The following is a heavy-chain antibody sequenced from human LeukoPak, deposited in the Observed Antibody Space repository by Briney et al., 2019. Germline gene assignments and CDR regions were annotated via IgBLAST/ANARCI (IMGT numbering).Heavy chain of an antibody. CDR3: ASDDLSNDWFDP. J-gene: IGHJ5*02. D-gene: IGHD3-3*01. Sequence: GGSLRLSCAASGFTFNDYWMHWVRQAPGQGLEWVSTISGIGVSTYYADSVKGRFTISRDNSKKTLYLQMNSLRVEDTAVYYCASDDLSNDWFDPWGQGTLVTVSS. CDR1: GFTFNDYW. CDR2: ISGIGVST. V-gene: IGHV3-23*01.